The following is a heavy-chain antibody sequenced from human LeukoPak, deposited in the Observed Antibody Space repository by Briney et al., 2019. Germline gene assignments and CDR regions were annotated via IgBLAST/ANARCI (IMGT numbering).Heavy chain of an antibody. J-gene: IGHJ4*02. D-gene: IGHD2-21*01. CDR1: GFTFVTYW. V-gene: IGHV3-74*01. CDR2: INGYGSST. CDR3: GRHARGNSALDY. Sequence: SGGSLRLSCAASGFTFVTYWMHWVRQAPGKGLVWVSRINGYGSSTDFADSVKGRFTISRDNAKNTLYLQMNSLVAEDKAVYYCGRHARGNSALDYWGQGTLVTVSS.